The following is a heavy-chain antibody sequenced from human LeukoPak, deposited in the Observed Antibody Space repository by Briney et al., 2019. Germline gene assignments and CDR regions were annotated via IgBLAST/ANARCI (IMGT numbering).Heavy chain of an antibody. D-gene: IGHD5-12*01. Sequence: PGGSLRLSCAASGFTFSSYSMNWVRQAPGKGLEWVSSISSSSSYIYYADSVKGRFTISRDNAKNSLYLQMNSLRAEDTAVYYCAVSGTENFYYFDYWGQGTLVTVSS. CDR3: AVSGTENFYYFDY. CDR1: GFTFSSYS. CDR2: ISSSSSYI. V-gene: IGHV3-21*01. J-gene: IGHJ4*02.